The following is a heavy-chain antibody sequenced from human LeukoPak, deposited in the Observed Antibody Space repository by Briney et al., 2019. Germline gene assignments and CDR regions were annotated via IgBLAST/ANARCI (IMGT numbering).Heavy chain of an antibody. J-gene: IGHJ4*02. CDR2: IYYSGST. Sequence: SETLSLTCTVSGGSISSGGYYWSWIRQHPGKGLEWIGYIYYSGSTYYNPSLKSRVTISVDASKNQFSLKLSSVTAADTAVYYCARDLLNEGNHLDYWGQGTLVTVSS. CDR1: GGSISSGGYY. D-gene: IGHD4-23*01. V-gene: IGHV4-30-4*08. CDR3: ARDLLNEGNHLDY.